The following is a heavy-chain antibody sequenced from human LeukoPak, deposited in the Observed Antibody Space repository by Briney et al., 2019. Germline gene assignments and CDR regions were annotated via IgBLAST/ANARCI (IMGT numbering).Heavy chain of an antibody. Sequence: ASVKVSCKASGYTFTSYDINWVRQTPGQGLEWMGGIIPIFGTANYAQKFQGRVTITADESTSTAYMELSSLRSEDTAVYYCARRPTDYYYGMDVWGQGTTVTVSS. D-gene: IGHD1-26*01. V-gene: IGHV1-69*13. J-gene: IGHJ6*02. CDR1: GYTFTSYD. CDR2: IIPIFGTA. CDR3: ARRPTDYYYGMDV.